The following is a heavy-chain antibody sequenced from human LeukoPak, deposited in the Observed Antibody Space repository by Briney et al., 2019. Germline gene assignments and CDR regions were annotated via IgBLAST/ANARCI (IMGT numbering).Heavy chain of an antibody. CDR3: AKDPGGYGDYLDY. D-gene: IGHD4-17*01. V-gene: IGHV3-23*01. J-gene: IGHJ4*02. CDR1: GFTFSSYA. Sequence: PGGSLRLSCAASGFTFSSYAMSWVRQAPGKGLEWVSAISGSGGSTSYADSVKGRFTISRDNSKKTLYLQMKSLRAEDTAVYYCAKDPGGYGDYLDYWGQGTLVTVSP. CDR2: ISGSGGST.